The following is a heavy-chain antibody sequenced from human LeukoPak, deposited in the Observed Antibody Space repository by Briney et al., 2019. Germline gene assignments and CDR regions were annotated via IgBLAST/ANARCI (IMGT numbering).Heavy chain of an antibody. D-gene: IGHD6-13*01. CDR2: IILIFGTA. J-gene: IGHJ3*02. CDR3: ARYSSSWYQGVYAFDI. V-gene: IGHV1-69*13. CDR1: GYWLTGYF. Sequence: ASVKVSCKSSGYWLTGYFLHWVRQAPGQELEWMGGIILIFGTAKYAQKFQRRVTITADESTSTAYMELSSLRSEDTAVCYCARYSSSWYQGVYAFDIWGQGTMVTVSS.